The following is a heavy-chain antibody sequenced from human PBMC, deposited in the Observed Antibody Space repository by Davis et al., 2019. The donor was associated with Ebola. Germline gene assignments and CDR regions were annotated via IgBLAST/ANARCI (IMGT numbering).Heavy chain of an antibody. J-gene: IGHJ6*02. Sequence: PGGSLRLSCAASGFTFSIYAMSWVRQAPGKGLEWVSAISGSGGSTYYADSVKGRFTVSRDNSENTLYLQMNSLRAEDTAVYYCAKADCSGGSCYGMDVWGQGTTVTVSS. D-gene: IGHD2-15*01. V-gene: IGHV3-23*01. CDR1: GFTFSIYA. CDR3: AKADCSGGSCYGMDV. CDR2: ISGSGGST.